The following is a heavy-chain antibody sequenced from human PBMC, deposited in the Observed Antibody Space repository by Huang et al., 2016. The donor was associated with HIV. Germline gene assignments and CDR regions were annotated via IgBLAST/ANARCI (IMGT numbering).Heavy chain of an antibody. D-gene: IGHD2-15*01. J-gene: IGHJ4*02. CDR2: IYPGDSDH. Sequence: EVQLVQSGAEVKKPGESLKISCKGSGYKFTSYWIAWGRQMPGKGLERMGIIYPGDSDHRYSPSFQGQVTISADKSINTAYLQWSSLKTSDTAMYFCARQRASGSTYVDSWGQGTLLTVYS. CDR1: GYKFTSYW. CDR3: ARQRASGSTYVDS. V-gene: IGHV5-51*01.